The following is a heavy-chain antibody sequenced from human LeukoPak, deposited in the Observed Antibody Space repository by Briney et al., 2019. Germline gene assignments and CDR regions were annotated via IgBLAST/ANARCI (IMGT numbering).Heavy chain of an antibody. CDR3: ARDLFWTGYYYFDF. CDR2: IDANSGGT. Sequence: EASVKVSCKTSGFTFIGYYFHWMRQAPGQGLEWMGSIDANSGGTEYAQKFQGRVTMTRDTSLSTAYMEVTSLTSDDTAVYYCARDLFWTGYYYFDFWGQGTLVTVSS. CDR1: GFTFIGYY. V-gene: IGHV1-2*02. J-gene: IGHJ4*02. D-gene: IGHD3-3*01.